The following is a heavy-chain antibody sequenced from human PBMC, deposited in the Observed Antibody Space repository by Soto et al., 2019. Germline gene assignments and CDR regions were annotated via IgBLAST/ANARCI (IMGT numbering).Heavy chain of an antibody. CDR1: GFTFSNYA. J-gene: IGHJ1*01. CDR2: VSHDGDST. V-gene: IGHV3-23*01. Sequence: EVQLLESGGGLVQPGGSLRLSCTASGFTFSNYAMSWLRQAPGKGLEWVSAVSHDGDSTYYADSVKGRFTISKDNYKNPLYRQVNSLSVDDTAVYYCARPRFYCTGGTWDFPEYFPYLGQGNLGIVSS. CDR3: ARPRFYCTGGTWDFPEYFPY. D-gene: IGHD2-8*02.